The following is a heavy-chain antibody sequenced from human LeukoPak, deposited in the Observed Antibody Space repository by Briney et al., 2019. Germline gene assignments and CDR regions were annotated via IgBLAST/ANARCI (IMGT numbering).Heavy chain of an antibody. J-gene: IGHJ4*02. CDR3: TKDSPQSIAARPWHIFYYFDY. V-gene: IGHV3-23*01. CDR1: GFTFSNYS. Sequence: QSGGSLRLSCAASGFTFSNYSMTWVRQAPGKGLEWVSSISGSDTSTYYADSVKGRFTISRDNSKNTLELQMDSLRAEDTAVYYCTKDSPQSIAARPWHIFYYFDYWGQGTLVTVSS. CDR2: ISGSDTST. D-gene: IGHD6-6*01.